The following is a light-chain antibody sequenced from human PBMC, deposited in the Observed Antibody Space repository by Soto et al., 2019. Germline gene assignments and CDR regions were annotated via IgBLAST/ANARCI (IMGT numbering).Light chain of an antibody. V-gene: IGKV1-39*01. J-gene: IGKJ1*01. CDR1: QSISSY. CDR2: AAS. CDR3: QQSYSTPRVT. Sequence: DIQMTQSPSSLSASVGDRVTITCRASQSISSYLNWYQQKPGKAPKLLIYAASSLQSGVPSRFSGSGSGTDVTLTISSLQPEDFETYYCQQSYSTPRVTFGEGTKVDIK.